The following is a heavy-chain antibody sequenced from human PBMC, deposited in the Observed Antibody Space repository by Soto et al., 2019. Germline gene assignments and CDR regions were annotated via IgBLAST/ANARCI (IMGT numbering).Heavy chain of an antibody. Sequence: GESLKISCKGSGYSFTDYWIGWVRQMPGKGLEWMGIIYPGDSDTRYSPSFQGQVTISADKSISTAYLQWSGLKASDTAIYYCARHGNSFESTDYYYSSWFDPWGQGTLVTVSS. CDR1: GYSFTDYW. CDR2: IYPGDSDT. D-gene: IGHD3-22*01. J-gene: IGHJ5*02. CDR3: ARHGNSFESTDYYYSSWFDP. V-gene: IGHV5-51*01.